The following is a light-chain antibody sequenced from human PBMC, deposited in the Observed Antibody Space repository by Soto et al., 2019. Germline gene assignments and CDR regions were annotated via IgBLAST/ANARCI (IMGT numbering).Light chain of an antibody. J-gene: IGKJ5*01. CDR2: GAS. V-gene: IGKV3-20*01. CDR3: QQYASSPRT. CDR1: QSVSSSY. Sequence: EIVLTPSPGTLSLSPGDRATLSCRASQSVSSSYLAWYQQKPGQAPRLLIYGASSRATGIPDRFSGSGSGTDFTLTISRLEPEDFAVYYCQQYASSPRTFGQGTRLEIK.